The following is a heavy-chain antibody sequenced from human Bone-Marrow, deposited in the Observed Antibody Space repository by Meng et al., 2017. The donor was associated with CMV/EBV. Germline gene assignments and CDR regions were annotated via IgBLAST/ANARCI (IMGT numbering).Heavy chain of an antibody. D-gene: IGHD6-19*01. V-gene: IGHV3-30*04. CDR2: ISYDGSNK. CDR1: GFTFSSYA. Sequence: GGSLRLSCAASGFTFSSYAMHWVRQAPGKGLEWVAVISYDGSNKYYADSVKGRFTISRDNSKNTLYLQMNSLRAEDTAVYYCAREGGNSRGWILRYYYGMDVWGQGTTVTVSS. CDR3: AREGGNSRGWILRYYYGMDV. J-gene: IGHJ6*02.